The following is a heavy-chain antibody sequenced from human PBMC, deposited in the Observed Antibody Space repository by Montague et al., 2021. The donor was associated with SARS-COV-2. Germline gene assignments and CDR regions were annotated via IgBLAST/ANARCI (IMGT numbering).Heavy chain of an antibody. D-gene: IGHD2/OR15-2a*01. CDR1: GYPFTGYY. V-gene: IGHV1-2*06. CDR2: FNPISGVT. J-gene: IGHJ4*02. CDR3: ARAGHVQRKGGTTPPDDFDY. Sequence: SVKVSCKASGYPFTGYYMHWVRQAPGQGLEWMGRFNPISGVTNYAQQFQGRITMTWDTSIDTAYMELSRLTSGDTAVYYCARAGHVQRKGGTTPPDDFDYWGQGTLVTVFS.